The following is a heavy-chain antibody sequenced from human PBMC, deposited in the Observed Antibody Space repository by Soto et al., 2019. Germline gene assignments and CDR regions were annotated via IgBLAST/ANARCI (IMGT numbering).Heavy chain of an antibody. J-gene: IGHJ4*02. CDR1: GFSFSSFG. D-gene: IGHD3-3*01. Sequence: QVQLVESGGGVVQPGRSLRLSCAASGFSFSSFGMHWVRQAPGKGLEWVAIIWYDGSLEYYADSVKGRFTISRDNSKNTQYLQMNSLRVEDTAVYYCAKPSYDFWSGYYHPFDYWGQGTLVTVSS. V-gene: IGHV3-33*03. CDR2: IWYDGSLE. CDR3: AKPSYDFWSGYYHPFDY.